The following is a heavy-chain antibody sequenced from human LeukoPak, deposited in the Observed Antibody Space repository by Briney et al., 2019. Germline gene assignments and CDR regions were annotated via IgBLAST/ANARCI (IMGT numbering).Heavy chain of an antibody. CDR1: GGSFSDYY. CDR3: ASHYSSGSYRYTGSFDS. V-gene: IGHV4-34*01. CDR2: INHSGTT. Sequence: SETLSLTCAVYGGSFSDYYWSWIRQPPGRGLEWIGEINHSGTTNYSPSLQSRVSIAVDSSKNQFSLKLTYVTAADAAMYYCASHYSSGSYRYTGSFDSWGQGMLVNVSS. D-gene: IGHD3-16*02. J-gene: IGHJ4*02.